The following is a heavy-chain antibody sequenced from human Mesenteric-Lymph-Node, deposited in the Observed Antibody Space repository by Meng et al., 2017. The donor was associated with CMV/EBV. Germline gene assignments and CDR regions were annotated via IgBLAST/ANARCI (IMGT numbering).Heavy chain of an antibody. Sequence: SETLSLTCSVSGGSISNYYGSWIRQPPGKGLEWIGYIYYRQSAYYNPSLKSRVTVSVDTSKNLFSLRLDSVTAADTAVYYCARGILKPDTRDWFDPWGQGTLVTVSS. V-gene: IGHV4-59*01. CDR3: ARGILKPDTRDWFDP. CDR2: IYYRQSA. D-gene: IGHD2-15*01. CDR1: GGSISNYY. J-gene: IGHJ5*02.